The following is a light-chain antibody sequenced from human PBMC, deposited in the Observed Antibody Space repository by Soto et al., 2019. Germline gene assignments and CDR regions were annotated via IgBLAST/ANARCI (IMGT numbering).Light chain of an antibody. CDR3: QQRNNWQA. Sequence: EIVLTQSPATLSLSPGERATLSCRASQGVSNYLAWYQQKPGQAPRLLIYDASNRATGIPDRFSGSGSGTDFTLTISSLEPEDFAVYYCQQRNNWQAFGPGTRLEIK. J-gene: IGKJ5*01. V-gene: IGKV3-11*01. CDR2: DAS. CDR1: QGVSNY.